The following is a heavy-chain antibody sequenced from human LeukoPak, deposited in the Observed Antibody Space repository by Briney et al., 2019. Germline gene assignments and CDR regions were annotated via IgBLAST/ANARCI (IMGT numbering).Heavy chain of an antibody. Sequence: KPSQTLSLTCTVAGGSISSGGYYWSWIRQHPGKGLEWIGYIYYSGSTYYNPSLKSRVTISVDTSKNQFSLKLSSVTAADTAVYYCAMGVAAATSRYWGQGTLVTVSS. CDR3: AMGVAAATSRY. CDR1: GGSISSGGYY. D-gene: IGHD6-13*01. CDR2: IYYSGST. J-gene: IGHJ4*02. V-gene: IGHV4-31*03.